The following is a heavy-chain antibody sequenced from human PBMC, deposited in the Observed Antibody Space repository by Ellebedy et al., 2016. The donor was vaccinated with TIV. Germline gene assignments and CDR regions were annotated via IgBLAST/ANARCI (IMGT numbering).Heavy chain of an antibody. D-gene: IGHD4-23*01. CDR1: GFTFSSNA. CDR3: ARDPVGVGPAFDV. V-gene: IGHV3-23*01. CDR2: ITSSGDNT. Sequence: GESLKISCAASGFTFSSNAMSWVRQAPGKGLEWISSITSSGDNTYYADSVKGRFTISRDNSKDTLFLQMNSMRAEDTAIYFCARDPVGVGPAFDVWGQGTMVTVSS. J-gene: IGHJ3*01.